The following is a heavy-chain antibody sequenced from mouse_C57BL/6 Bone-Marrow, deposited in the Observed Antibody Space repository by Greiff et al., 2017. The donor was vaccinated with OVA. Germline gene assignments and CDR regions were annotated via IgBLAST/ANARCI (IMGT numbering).Heavy chain of an antibody. CDR1: GYTFTDYY. Sequence: VQLQQSGAELVRPGASVKLSCKASGYTFTDYYINWVKQRPGQGLEWIARIYPGSGNTYYNEKFKGKATLTAEKSSSTAYMQLSSLTSEDSAVYFCARTGWDGYYFDYWGQGTTLTVSS. CDR2: IYPGSGNT. CDR3: ARTGWDGYYFDY. J-gene: IGHJ2*01. V-gene: IGHV1-76*01. D-gene: IGHD4-1*01.